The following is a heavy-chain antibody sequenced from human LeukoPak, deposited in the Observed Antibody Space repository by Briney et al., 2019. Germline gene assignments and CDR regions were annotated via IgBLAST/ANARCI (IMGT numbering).Heavy chain of an antibody. CDR2: IKSNI. D-gene: IGHD6-13*01. CDR1: GLTFSNYA. V-gene: IGHV3-21*05. Sequence: GGSLRLSCTASGLTFSNYATTWVRQAPGKGLEWVAYIKSNIYCADSVKGRFTISRDNAKNLLYLQINSLTAEDTAVYYCARDDTSSWYQEYWGQGTLVTVSS. CDR3: ARDDTSSWYQEY. J-gene: IGHJ4*02.